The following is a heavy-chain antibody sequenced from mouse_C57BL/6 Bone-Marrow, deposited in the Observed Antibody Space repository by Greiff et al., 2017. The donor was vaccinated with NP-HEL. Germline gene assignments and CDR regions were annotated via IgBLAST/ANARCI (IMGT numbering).Heavy chain of an antibody. CDR1: GFTFTDYY. V-gene: IGHV7-3*01. CDR2: IRNKANGYTT. J-gene: IGHJ2*01. CDR3: ARWGDEDY. D-gene: IGHD3-3*01. Sequence: EVQVVESGGGLVQPGGSLSLSCAASGFTFTDYYMSWVRQPPGKALEWLGFIRNKANGYTTEYSASVKGRFTISRDNSQIILYLQMNALRAEDSATYYCARWGDEDYWGQGTTLTVSS.